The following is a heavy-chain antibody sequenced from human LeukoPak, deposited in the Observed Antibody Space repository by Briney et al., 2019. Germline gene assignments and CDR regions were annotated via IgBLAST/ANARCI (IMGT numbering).Heavy chain of an antibody. CDR1: GFTFSSYE. J-gene: IGHJ6*02. Sequence: GGSLRLSCAASGFTFSSYEMNWVRQAPGKGLEWVSYISSSGTTIYYADSVKGRFTISRDNAKNSLSLQMNSLRAEDTAVYYCAREGGSAGSYYGMDVWGQGTTVIVSS. V-gene: IGHV3-48*03. CDR2: ISSSGTTI. CDR3: AREGGSAGSYYGMDV. D-gene: IGHD2-15*01.